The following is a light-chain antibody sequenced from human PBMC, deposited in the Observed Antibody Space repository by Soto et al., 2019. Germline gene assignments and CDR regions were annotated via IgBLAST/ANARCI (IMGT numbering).Light chain of an antibody. CDR1: QSVNSW. V-gene: IGKV3-15*01. CDR2: ATS. Sequence: MTQSPSTLSAFVGDRVTITCRASQSVNSWLAWYQPRPGQAPRLPVYATSTRANGVPARITGSASGTELTLSISSLQSEDFAVYCCQQYSNWRPITFGQGTRLEI. J-gene: IGKJ5*01. CDR3: QQYSNWRPIT.